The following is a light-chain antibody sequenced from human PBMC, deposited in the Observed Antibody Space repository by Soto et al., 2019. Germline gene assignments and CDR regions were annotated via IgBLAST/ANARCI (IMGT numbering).Light chain of an antibody. J-gene: IGKJ4*01. CDR1: QSIGNS. CDR2: DAF. V-gene: IGKV3-11*01. CDR3: RQRYNWPLT. Sequence: TVLTLSPATLSLSPGERATLSCKASQSIGNSLGWFQQKPGQAPRLLIDDAFNRATGIPARFTGSGSGSDFTLTISSLEPEEFGVYYCRQRYNWPLTFGGGTKVEIK.